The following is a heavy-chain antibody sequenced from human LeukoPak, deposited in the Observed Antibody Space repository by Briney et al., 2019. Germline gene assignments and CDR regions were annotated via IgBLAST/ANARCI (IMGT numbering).Heavy chain of an antibody. CDR1: GFTVSRSY. J-gene: IGHJ4*02. Sequence: GGTLRLSCAASGFTVSRSYMIWARQAPGKGLEWVSSISSSSSYIYYADSVKGRFTISRDNAKNSLYLQMNSLRAEDTAVYYCAREGDVDTAMAYWGQGTLVTVSS. D-gene: IGHD5-18*01. V-gene: IGHV3-21*01. CDR2: ISSSSSYI. CDR3: AREGDVDTAMAY.